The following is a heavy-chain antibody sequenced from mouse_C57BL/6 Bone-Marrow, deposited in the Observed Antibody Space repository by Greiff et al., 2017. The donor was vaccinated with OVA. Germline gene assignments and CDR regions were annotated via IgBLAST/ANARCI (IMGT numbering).Heavy chain of an antibody. D-gene: IGHD2-5*01. CDR2: IDPANGNT. J-gene: IGHJ2*01. CDR1: GFNIKNTY. CDR3: ARPAYYSNYEVDY. Sequence: EVQLQESVAELVRPGASVKLSCTASGFNIKNTYMHWVKQRPEQGLEWIGRIDPANGNTKYAPKFQGKATITADTSSNTAYLQLSSLTSEDTAIYYCARPAYYSNYEVDYWGQGTTLTVSS. V-gene: IGHV14-3*01.